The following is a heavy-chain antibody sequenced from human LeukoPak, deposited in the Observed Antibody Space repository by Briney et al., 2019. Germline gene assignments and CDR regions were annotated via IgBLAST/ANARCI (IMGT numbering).Heavy chain of an antibody. V-gene: IGHV4-39*07. J-gene: IGHJ3*02. CDR3: ARDRDLSGDAFDI. CDR2: IYYSGST. Sequence: PSETLSLTCTVSGGSISSSSYYWGWIRQPPGKGLEWIGSIYYSGSTYYNPSLKSRVTISVDTSKNQFSLKLSSVTAADTAVYYCARDRDLSGDAFDIWGQGTMVTVSS. D-gene: IGHD3-10*01. CDR1: GGSISSSSYY.